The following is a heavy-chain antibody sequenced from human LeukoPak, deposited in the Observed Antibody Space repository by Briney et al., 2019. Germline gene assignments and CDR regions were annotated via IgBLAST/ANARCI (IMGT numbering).Heavy chain of an antibody. V-gene: IGHV4-4*07. Sequence: SETLSLTCTVSGGSISSYYWSWVRQPAGKGLEWIGRIYTSGSTNYNPSLKSRVTMSVDTSKNQFSLKLSSVTAADTAVYYCARDAPYYDFWSGASFDYWGQGTLVTVSS. CDR1: GGSISSYY. CDR2: IYTSGST. CDR3: ARDAPYYDFWSGASFDY. D-gene: IGHD3-3*01. J-gene: IGHJ4*02.